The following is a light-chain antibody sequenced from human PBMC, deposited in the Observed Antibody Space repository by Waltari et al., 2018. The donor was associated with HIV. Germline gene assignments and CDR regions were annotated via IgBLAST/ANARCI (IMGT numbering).Light chain of an antibody. J-gene: IGLJ2*01. Sequence: QSALTQPASVSASPGQSITISCTGSSLDIGASKYISWYQQHPGKAPRLIIYGFTKRPSSVSNRFSGSKSANTASLTIFGLQTEDEADYYCSSFVTSTLELTFGGGTKLTVL. CDR2: GFT. CDR3: SSFVTSTLELT. CDR1: SLDIGASKY. V-gene: IGLV2-14*01.